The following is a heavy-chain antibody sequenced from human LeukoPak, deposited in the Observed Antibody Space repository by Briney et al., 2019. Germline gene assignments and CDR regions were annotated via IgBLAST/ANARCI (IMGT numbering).Heavy chain of an antibody. CDR1: GYTFTSYD. Sequence: GASVKVSCKASGYTFTSYDINWVRQATGQGLEWMGWMNPNSGNTGYAQKFQGRVTMTRNTSISTAYMELSSLRSEDTAVYYCARNLMDTVMVTYYYYMDVWGKGTTVTISS. V-gene: IGHV1-8*01. CDR3: ARNLMDTVMVTYYYYMDV. CDR2: MNPNSGNT. J-gene: IGHJ6*03. D-gene: IGHD5-18*01.